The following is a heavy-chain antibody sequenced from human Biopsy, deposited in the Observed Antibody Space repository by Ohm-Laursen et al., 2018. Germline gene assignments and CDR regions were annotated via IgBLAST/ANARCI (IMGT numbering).Heavy chain of an antibody. CDR2: IFAGGGRT. Sequence: GSLRLSCSASGLSIGTNYMTWVRQAPGKGLDWVSIIFAGGGRTYYADSVKGRFTISRDISENTVSLQMNILRAEDTAVYYCARTIMVGGVILNYFDYWGRGTLVTVSS. CDR1: GLSIGTNY. V-gene: IGHV3-53*01. J-gene: IGHJ4*02. D-gene: IGHD3-10*01. CDR3: ARTIMVGGVILNYFDY.